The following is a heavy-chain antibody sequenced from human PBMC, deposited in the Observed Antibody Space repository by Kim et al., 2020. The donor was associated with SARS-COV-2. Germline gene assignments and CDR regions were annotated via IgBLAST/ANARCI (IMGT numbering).Heavy chain of an antibody. J-gene: IGHJ4*02. D-gene: IGHD2-2*01. Sequence: SETLSLTCTVSGGSISSSSYYWGWIRQPPGKGLEWIGSIYYSGSTYYNPSLKSRVTISVDTSKNQFSLKLSSVTAADTAVYYCARHSRYCSSTSCYRYFDYWGQGTLVTVSS. CDR1: GGSISSSSYY. CDR2: IYYSGST. V-gene: IGHV4-39*01. CDR3: ARHSRYCSSTSCYRYFDY.